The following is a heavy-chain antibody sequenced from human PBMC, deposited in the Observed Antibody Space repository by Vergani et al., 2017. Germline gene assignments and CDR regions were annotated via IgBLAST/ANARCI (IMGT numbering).Heavy chain of an antibody. CDR1: GGSISSSSYY. D-gene: IGHD2-15*01. V-gene: IGHV4-39*01. Sequence: QLQLQESGPGLVKPSETLSLTCTVSGGSISSSSYYWGWIRQPPGKGLEWIGSIYYSGSPYYNPSLKSRVTISVDTSKNQFSLKLSSVTAADTAVYYCARHAGYCSGGSCYSFDYWGQGTLVTVSS. CDR3: ARHAGYCSGGSCYSFDY. CDR2: IYYSGSP. J-gene: IGHJ4*02.